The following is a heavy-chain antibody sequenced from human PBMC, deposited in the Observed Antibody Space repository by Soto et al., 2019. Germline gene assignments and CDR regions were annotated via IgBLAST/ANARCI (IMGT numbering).Heavy chain of an antibody. CDR1: GFTFSSYA. CDR2: VGGSGGNT. Sequence: GGSLRLSCAASGFTFSSYAMSWVRQAPGKGLEWVSTVGGSGGNTYYADSVKGGFSISRDSSRNTLYLQMNNLRAEDSAVYYCAKDLEYGNYSPLDYWGQGTLVTVSS. CDR3: AKDLEYGNYSPLDY. V-gene: IGHV3-23*01. J-gene: IGHJ4*02. D-gene: IGHD4-17*01.